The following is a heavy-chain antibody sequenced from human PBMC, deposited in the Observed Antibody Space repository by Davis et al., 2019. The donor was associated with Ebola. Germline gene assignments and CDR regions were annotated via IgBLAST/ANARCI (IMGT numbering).Heavy chain of an antibody. J-gene: IGHJ4*02. CDR3: ARESPGTTGTDRSFDY. Sequence: SVKVSCKASGGTFSSYAISWVRQAPGQGLEWMGGIIPIFGTANYAQKFQGRVTITADESTSTAYMELSSLRSEDTAVYYCARESPGTTGTDRSFDYWGQGTLVTVSS. V-gene: IGHV1-69*13. CDR1: GGTFSSYA. D-gene: IGHD1-1*01. CDR2: IIPIFGTA.